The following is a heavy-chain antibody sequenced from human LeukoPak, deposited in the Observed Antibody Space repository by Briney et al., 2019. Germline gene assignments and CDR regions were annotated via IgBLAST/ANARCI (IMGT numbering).Heavy chain of an antibody. V-gene: IGHV4-4*07. CDR2: IYTSGST. CDR1: GGSISSYY. CDR3: ARDLEGLLWFGESINYYYYMDV. J-gene: IGHJ6*03. D-gene: IGHD3-10*01. Sequence: SETLSLTCTVSGGSISSYYWSWIRQPAGKGLEWIGRIYTSGSTNYNPSLKSRVTMSVDTSKNQFSLKVTSVTAADTAVYYCARDLEGLLWFGESINYYYYMDVWGKGTTVTISS.